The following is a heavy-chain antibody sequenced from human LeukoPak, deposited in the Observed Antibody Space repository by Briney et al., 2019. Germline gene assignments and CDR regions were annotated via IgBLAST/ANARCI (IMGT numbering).Heavy chain of an antibody. CDR3: AKGRVTSVETYYYYYMDV. CDR2: ISGSGGST. V-gene: IGHV3-23*01. D-gene: IGHD4-17*01. CDR1: GFTFSSYG. J-gene: IGHJ6*03. Sequence: GGSLRLSCAASGFTFSSYGMSWVRQAPGKGLEWVSAISGSGGSTYYADSVKGRFTISRDNSKNTLYLQMNSLRAEDTAVYYCAKGRVTSVETYYYYYMDVWGKGTTVTISS.